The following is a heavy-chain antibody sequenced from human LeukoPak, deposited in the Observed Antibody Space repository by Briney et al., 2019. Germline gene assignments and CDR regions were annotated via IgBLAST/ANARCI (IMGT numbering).Heavy chain of an antibody. CDR1: GFTFSSYG. Sequence: PGRSLRLSCAASGFTFSSYGMHWVRQAPGKGLEWVAVISYDGSNKYYADSVKGRFTISRDNSKNTLYLQMNSLRAEDTAVYYCARDLGDLIAVAGTGAFDIWGQGTMVTVSS. CDR2: ISYDGSNK. V-gene: IGHV3-30*03. J-gene: IGHJ3*02. CDR3: ARDLGDLIAVAGTGAFDI. D-gene: IGHD6-19*01.